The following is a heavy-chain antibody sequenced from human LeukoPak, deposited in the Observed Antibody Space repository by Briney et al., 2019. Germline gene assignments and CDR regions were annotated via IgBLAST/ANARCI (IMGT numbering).Heavy chain of an antibody. CDR1: GFTFSNYG. CDR2: ISYDGNNK. J-gene: IGHJ5*02. CDR3: AKDIGSWANSSSFA. D-gene: IGHD6-13*01. V-gene: IGHV3-30*18. Sequence: GGSLRLSCAASGFTFSNYGLHWVRQGPGKGLEWVALISYDGNNKNYADSVKGRFTISGDNSKNTLYLQMNSLRAEDTALYYCAKDIGSWANSSSFAWGQGTLVTVSS.